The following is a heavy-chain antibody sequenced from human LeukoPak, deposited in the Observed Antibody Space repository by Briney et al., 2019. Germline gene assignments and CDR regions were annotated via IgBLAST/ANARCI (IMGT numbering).Heavy chain of an antibody. CDR3: AKDSPGFGIVFDS. V-gene: IGHV3-23*01. D-gene: IGHD3-16*01. Sequence: GGSLRLSCAASGFTFNIYGMSWVRQAPGKGLEWVASVGGGDDIHYADSVKGRFTISRDNSKNTVYLQMNSLRAEDTAVYYCAKDSPGFGIVFDSWGQGTLVTVSS. CDR1: GFTFNIYG. J-gene: IGHJ4*02. CDR2: VGGGDDI.